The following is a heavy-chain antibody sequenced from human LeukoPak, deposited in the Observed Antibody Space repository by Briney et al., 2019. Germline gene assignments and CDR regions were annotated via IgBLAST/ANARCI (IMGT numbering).Heavy chain of an antibody. CDR2: INHSGST. V-gene: IGHV4-34*01. D-gene: IGHD3-10*01. CDR1: GGSFSGYY. Sequence: PSETLSLTCAVYGGSFSGYYWSWIRQPPGKGLEWIGEINHSGSTNYNPSLKSRVTISVDTSKNQFSLKLSSVTAADTAVYYCARTRVGRGSGSYYSGLFYYYGMDVWGQGTTVTVSS. CDR3: ARTRVGRGSGSYYSGLFYYYGMDV. J-gene: IGHJ6*02.